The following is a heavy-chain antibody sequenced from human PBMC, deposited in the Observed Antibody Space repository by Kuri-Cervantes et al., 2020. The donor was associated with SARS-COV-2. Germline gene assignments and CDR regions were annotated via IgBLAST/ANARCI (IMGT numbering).Heavy chain of an antibody. CDR1: GFTFSAYT. CDR3: ARDPNYYDSSANEGFDY. Sequence: GGSLRLSCVASGFTFSAYTLNWVRQAPGKGLEWVSSITRSSVYISYAGSLKGRFTISRDNAKNSLYLQMNSLRAEDTAVYYCARDPNYYDSSANEGFDYWGQGTLVTVSS. V-gene: IGHV3-21*01. D-gene: IGHD3-22*01. J-gene: IGHJ4*02. CDR2: ITRSSVYI.